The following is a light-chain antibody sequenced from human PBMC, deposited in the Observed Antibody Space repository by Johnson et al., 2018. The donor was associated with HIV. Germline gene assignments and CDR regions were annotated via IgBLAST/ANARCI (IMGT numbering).Light chain of an antibody. CDR3: LPGYTGPRTSL. CDR1: ISDVVNYA. V-gene: IGLV1-41*01. CDR2: ENN. J-gene: IGLJ1*01. Sequence: SVLTQPPSVSAAPGQQVTISCSGGISDVVNYAESWCHRLPGTAPKLLFYENNIRPSGIPERFSGSQSGSSATLGITGRWPEDEGDYYCLPGYTGPRTSLFGSWTKVTVL.